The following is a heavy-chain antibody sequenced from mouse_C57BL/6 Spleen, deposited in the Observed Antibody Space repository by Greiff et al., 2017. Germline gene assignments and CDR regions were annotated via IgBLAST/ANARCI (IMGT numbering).Heavy chain of an antibody. J-gene: IGHJ1*03. CDR3: ARGTVVGYFDV. V-gene: IGHV1-4*01. CDR1: GYTFTSYT. CDR2: INPSSGST. D-gene: IGHD1-1*01. Sequence: QVQLQQSGAELARPGASVTMSCKASGYTFTSYTMHWVKQRPGQGLEWIGYINPSSGSTKYNQKFKDKATLTADKSSSTAYMQLSSLTSEASAVYYCARGTVVGYFDVWGTGTTVTVSS.